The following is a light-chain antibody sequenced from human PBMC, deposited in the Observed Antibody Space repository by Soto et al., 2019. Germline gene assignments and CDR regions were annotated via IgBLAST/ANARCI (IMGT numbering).Light chain of an antibody. J-gene: IGKJ4*01. CDR2: DAS. CDR1: QSVSSY. V-gene: IGKV3-11*01. Sequence: EIVSTQSPATLSLSPGERATISCRASQSVSSYLAWYQQKPGQAPRFLVYDASTRATGIPARFSGGGAGTDFTLTISSLEPEDFAVYYCQQRSDWPLTFGGGTKVDIK. CDR3: QQRSDWPLT.